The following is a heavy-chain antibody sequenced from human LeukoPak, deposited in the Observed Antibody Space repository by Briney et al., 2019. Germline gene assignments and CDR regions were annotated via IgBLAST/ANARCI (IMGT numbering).Heavy chain of an antibody. V-gene: IGHV3-23*01. CDR2: ISGSGGST. J-gene: IGHJ4*02. CDR3: AKGTQNSLAYYDFWSGYENPPYFDY. Sequence: SGGSLRLSCAASGFTFSTYAMSWVRQAPGKGLEWVSAISGSGGSTYYADSVKGRFTISRDNSKNTLYLQMNSLRAEDTAVYYCAKGTQNSLAYYDFWSGYENPPYFDYWGQGTLVTVSS. CDR1: GFTFSTYA. D-gene: IGHD3-3*01.